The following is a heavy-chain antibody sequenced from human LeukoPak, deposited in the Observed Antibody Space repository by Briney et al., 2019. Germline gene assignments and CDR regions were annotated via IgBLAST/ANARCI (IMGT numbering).Heavy chain of an antibody. CDR3: ARDGEFYYDCSPY. V-gene: IGHV3-11*01. D-gene: IGHD3-22*01. CDR1: GFTFSDYY. Sequence: GGSLRLSCAASGFTFSDYYMSWLRQAPGKGLEWVAYISSSGSSIYYADSVKGRFTISRDNAKNSLYLQMNSLRAEDTAVYYCARDGEFYYDCSPYWGQGSLVTVSS. CDR2: ISSSGSSI. J-gene: IGHJ4*02.